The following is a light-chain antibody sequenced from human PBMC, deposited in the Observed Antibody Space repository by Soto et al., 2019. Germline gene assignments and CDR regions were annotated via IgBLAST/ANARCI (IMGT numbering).Light chain of an antibody. J-gene: IGLJ3*02. CDR3: FLSHKGPWV. V-gene: IGLV7-46*01. Sequence: QAVVTQEPSLTVSPGCTVTLTCASNTGPVTTGHYTYWIQKKTCQAPRTLIYDTTQRHPWTPARFSASLLGGKAALTLSGAQPDDEADYYCFLSHKGPWVFGGGTKVTV. CDR2: DTT. CDR1: TGPVTTGHY.